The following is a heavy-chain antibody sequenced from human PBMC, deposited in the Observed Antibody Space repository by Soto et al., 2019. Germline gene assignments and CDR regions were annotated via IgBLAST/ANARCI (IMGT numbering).Heavy chain of an antibody. V-gene: IGHV1-18*01. D-gene: IGHD3-16*01. Sequence: QVQLVQSGAEAKKPGASVKVSCKASGYTFTNFGITWVRQAPGQGLEWMGWISAYNGNTNYAQKFQGRVTMTTDTSPSTAYMEVRSLRFDDTAVYYCARGGTPIDCWGQGTLGTVSS. CDR1: GYTFTNFG. CDR3: ARGGTPIDC. CDR2: ISAYNGNT. J-gene: IGHJ4*02.